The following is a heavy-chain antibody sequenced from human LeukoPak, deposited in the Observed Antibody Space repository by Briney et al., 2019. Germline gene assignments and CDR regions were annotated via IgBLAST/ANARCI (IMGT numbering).Heavy chain of an antibody. CDR2: IYHSGST. J-gene: IGHJ4*02. CDR1: GGSISTANYY. V-gene: IGHV4-39*07. CDR3: ARAEYNWNDVPFDY. D-gene: IGHD1-1*01. Sequence: SETLSLTCTVSGGSISTANYYWGWIRQPPGKGLEWIGSIYHSGSTYYNPSLKSRVTISVDTSKNQFSLKLSSVTAADTAVYYCARAEYNWNDVPFDYWGQGTLVTVSS.